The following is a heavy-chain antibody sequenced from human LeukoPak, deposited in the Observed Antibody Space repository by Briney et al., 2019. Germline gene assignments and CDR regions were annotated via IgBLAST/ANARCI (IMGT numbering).Heavy chain of an antibody. J-gene: IGHJ4*02. Sequence: SETLSLTCAVYGGSFSGYYWSWIRQPPGKGLEWIGYIYYSGSTYYNPSLKSRVTISVDTSKNQFSLKLSSVTAADTAVYYCARTAGRGNFDYWGQGTLVTVSS. CDR2: IYYSGST. CDR1: GGSFSGYY. D-gene: IGHD1-26*01. CDR3: ARTAGRGNFDY. V-gene: IGHV4-30-4*08.